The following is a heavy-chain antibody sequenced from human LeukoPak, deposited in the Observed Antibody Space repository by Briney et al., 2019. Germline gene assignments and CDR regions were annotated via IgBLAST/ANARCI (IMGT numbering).Heavy chain of an antibody. CDR2: ISSFSGAI. Sequence: GGSLRLSCVASGITFSSYSMNWVRQAPGKGLEWVSYISSFSGAINYADSVKGRFTISRDNAKNSLYLQMNSLRAEDTAVYYCARDQGGVGYWGQGTLVTVSS. J-gene: IGHJ4*02. D-gene: IGHD3-16*01. CDR1: GITFSSYS. CDR3: ARDQGGVGY. V-gene: IGHV3-48*01.